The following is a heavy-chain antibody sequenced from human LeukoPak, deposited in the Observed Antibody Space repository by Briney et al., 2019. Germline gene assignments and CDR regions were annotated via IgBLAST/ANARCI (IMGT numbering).Heavy chain of an antibody. CDR3: ARGAVSGGFGDFYYYMDV. CDR1: GGSFSGPY. D-gene: IGHD3-16*01. V-gene: IGHV4-34*01. J-gene: IGHJ6*03. Sequence: PSETLSLTCAVSGGSFSGPYWSWIRQPPGKGLEWIGEINHTGSAHYNPSLKSRVTISLDTSKNQFSLKVTSVTAAETSFYYCARGAVSGGFGDFYYYMDVWGKGTTVTVSS. CDR2: INHTGSA.